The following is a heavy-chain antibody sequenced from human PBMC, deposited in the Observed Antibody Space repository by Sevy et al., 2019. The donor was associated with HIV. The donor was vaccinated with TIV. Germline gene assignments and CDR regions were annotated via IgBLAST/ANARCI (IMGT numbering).Heavy chain of an antibody. CDR3: ARDVRKWLRFVYYHYGLDG. CDR1: GFSLRTYA. D-gene: IGHD5-12*01. J-gene: IGHJ6*02. V-gene: IGHV3-23*01. Sequence: GGSLRLSCEASGFSLRTYAMSWVRQAPGRGLEWVSTISGGGENTYYAESVKGRFTISRDNSGKTLYLQMNSLTVEDTALYYCARDVRKWLRFVYYHYGLDGWGQGTTVTVSS. CDR2: ISGGGENT.